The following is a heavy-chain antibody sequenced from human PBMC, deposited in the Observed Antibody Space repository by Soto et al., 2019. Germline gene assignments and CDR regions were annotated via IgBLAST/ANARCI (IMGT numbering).Heavy chain of an antibody. CDR2: IYYSGST. Sequence: QLQLQESGPGLVKPSETLSLTCTVSGGSISSSSYYWGWIRLPPGKGLEWIGSIYYSGSTYYNPSLKSGVTISVDTSKNQFALKLSSVTAADTAVYYCARLGATVTYYYFDYWGQGTLVTVSS. CDR1: GGSISSSSYY. CDR3: ARLGATVTYYYFDY. V-gene: IGHV4-39*01. J-gene: IGHJ4*02. D-gene: IGHD4-4*01.